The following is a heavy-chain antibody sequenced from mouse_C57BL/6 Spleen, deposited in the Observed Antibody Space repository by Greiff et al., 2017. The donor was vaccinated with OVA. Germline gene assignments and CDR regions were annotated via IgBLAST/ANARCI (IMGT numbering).Heavy chain of an antibody. CDR2: IDPSDSYT. CDR1: GYTFTSYW. J-gene: IGHJ4*01. Sequence: VKLQQPGAELVKPGASVKLSCKASGYTFTSYWMQWVKQRPGQGLEWIGEIDPSDSYTNYNQKFKGKATLTVDTSSSTAYMQLSSLTSEDSAVYYCASRWLLRGNYYAMDYWGQGTSVTVSS. D-gene: IGHD2-3*01. V-gene: IGHV1-50*01. CDR3: ASRWLLRGNYYAMDY.